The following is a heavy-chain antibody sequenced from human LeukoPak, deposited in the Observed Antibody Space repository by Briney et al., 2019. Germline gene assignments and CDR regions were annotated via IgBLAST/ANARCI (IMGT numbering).Heavy chain of an antibody. CDR3: ARGGLRVMVYRLYYMDV. D-gene: IGHD2-8*01. Sequence: ASVKVSCKASGYSFTGYYIHWVRQAPGQGLEWMGWINPNSGGTYYAQKFQGRVTMTRDTSISTAYMELSRLRSDDTAVYYCARGGLRVMVYRLYYMDVWGKGTTVTVSS. CDR1: GYSFTGYY. J-gene: IGHJ6*03. V-gene: IGHV1-2*02. CDR2: INPNSGGT.